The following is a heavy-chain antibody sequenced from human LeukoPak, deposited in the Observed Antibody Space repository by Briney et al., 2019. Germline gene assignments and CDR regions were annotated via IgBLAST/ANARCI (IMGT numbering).Heavy chain of an antibody. V-gene: IGHV3-21*01. CDR1: RFTVSRHS. CDR2: ISSRSSYI. Sequence: GGSLRLSCAASRFTVSRHSMHGARQAPGKGLEWVSSISSRSSYIYDADSVKGRFTISRDNAENSLDLQMNSLRAEDTAVYYCARVSSGWNFDYWGQGTVVTVSS. CDR3: ARVSSGWNFDY. D-gene: IGHD6-19*01. J-gene: IGHJ4*02.